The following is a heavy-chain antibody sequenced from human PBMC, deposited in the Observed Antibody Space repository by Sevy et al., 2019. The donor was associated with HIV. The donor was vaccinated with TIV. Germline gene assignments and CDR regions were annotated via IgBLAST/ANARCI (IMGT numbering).Heavy chain of an antibody. CDR2: MSYDGSTR. V-gene: IGHV3-30*09. CDR1: GFSISPYA. D-gene: IGHD6-19*01. CDR3: ARDAGYSTGWYAGY. Sequence: GGCLRLSCAASGFSISPYAFHWVRQAPGKGLEWVELMSYDGSTRYYADSAKGRFAISKDNSKNTLYLQMNSLRIEDTAIYYCARDAGYSTGWYAGYWGQGTLVTVSS. J-gene: IGHJ4*02.